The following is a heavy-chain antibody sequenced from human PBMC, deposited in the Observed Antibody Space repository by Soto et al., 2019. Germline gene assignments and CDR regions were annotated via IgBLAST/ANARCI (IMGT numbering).Heavy chain of an antibody. Sequence: QLQLQESGPGLVKPSGTLALTCTVSGDSISSNCYWGWIRQPPGRALEWIGSIYSSATTFYNPSLRSRVPLALNTSKNQSSLRLNSVTAADTAVFYCGTGRGFTPGDYFDSWGPGILVTVSS. CDR3: GTGRGFTPGDYFDS. J-gene: IGHJ4*02. CDR2: IYSSATT. V-gene: IGHV4-39*01. CDR1: GDSISSNCY. D-gene: IGHD1-26*01.